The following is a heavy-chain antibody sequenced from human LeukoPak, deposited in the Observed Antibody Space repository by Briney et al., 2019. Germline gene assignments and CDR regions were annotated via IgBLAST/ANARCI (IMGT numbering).Heavy chain of an antibody. J-gene: IGHJ4*02. D-gene: IGHD3-16*02. V-gene: IGHV1-18*01. CDR3: ARDYVWGSYRLGFDY. Sequence: ASVKVSCKASGYTFTSYGISWVRQAPGQGLEWMGWISAYNGNTNYAQRLQGRVTMTTDTSTSTAYMELRSLRSDDTAVYYCARDYVWGSYRLGFDYWGQGTLVTVSS. CDR1: GYTFTSYG. CDR2: ISAYNGNT.